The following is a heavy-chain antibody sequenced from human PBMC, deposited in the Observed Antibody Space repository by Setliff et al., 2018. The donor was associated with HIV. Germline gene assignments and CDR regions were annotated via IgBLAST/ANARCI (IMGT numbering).Heavy chain of an antibody. CDR3: ARDRRGYYYGSGSCYMDV. CDR2: IDNSGST. D-gene: IGHD3-10*01. J-gene: IGHJ6*03. V-gene: IGHV4-4*08. Sequence: SETLSLTCTVSGGSISSYYWSWIRQPPGKGLEWIGYIDNSGSTNYNPSLKSRVTISGDTSKNQFSLKLSSVTAADTAVYYCARDRRGYYYGSGSCYMDVWGTGTTVTVSS. CDR1: GGSISSYY.